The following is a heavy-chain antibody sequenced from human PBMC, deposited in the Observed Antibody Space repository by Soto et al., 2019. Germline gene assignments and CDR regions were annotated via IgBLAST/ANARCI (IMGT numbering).Heavy chain of an antibody. V-gene: IGHV4-34*01. Sequence: SETLSLTCAIYGGSFSNYYWTWIRQPPGKGPEWIGEINHSGSTNYNPSLKSRVTISVDTSKHQFSLKLSSVTAADTAVYYCARGGYSSSWYTYYGMDVWGQGTTVTVSS. CDR3: ARGGYSSSWYTYYGMDV. CDR2: INHSGST. J-gene: IGHJ6*02. CDR1: GGSFSNYY. D-gene: IGHD6-13*01.